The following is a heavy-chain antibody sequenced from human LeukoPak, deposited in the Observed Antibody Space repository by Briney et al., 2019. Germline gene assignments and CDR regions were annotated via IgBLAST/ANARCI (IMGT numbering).Heavy chain of an antibody. V-gene: IGHV6-1*01. CDR1: GDSVYSNSAA. CDR2: TYYRSKWYN. CDR3: ASTLYCSSTSCYSDY. Sequence: SQTLSLTCAISGDSVYSNSAAWNWIRQCPSRGLEWLGRTYYRSKWYNDYAVSVKSRITINPDTSKNQFSLQLNSVTPEDTAVYYCASTLYCSSTSCYSDYWGQGTLVTVSS. J-gene: IGHJ4*02. D-gene: IGHD2-2*01.